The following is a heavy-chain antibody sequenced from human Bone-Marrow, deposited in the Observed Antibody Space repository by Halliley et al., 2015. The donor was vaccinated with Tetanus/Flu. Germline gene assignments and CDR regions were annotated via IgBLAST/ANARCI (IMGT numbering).Heavy chain of an antibody. CDR1: GFTFSNFA. J-gene: IGHJ6*02. V-gene: IGHV3-23*01. CDR2: VSGNGGRT. Sequence: SLRLSCEASGFTFSNFAMSWVRQAPGKGLEWVSVVSGNGGRTFYADSVKGRFTISRDNSKNTMYVEMNSLRGDDSAVYYCVKGPHGDYGVSQYYHYGMDVWGQGTTVIVSS. D-gene: IGHD4-17*01. CDR3: VKGPHGDYGVSQYYHYGMDV.